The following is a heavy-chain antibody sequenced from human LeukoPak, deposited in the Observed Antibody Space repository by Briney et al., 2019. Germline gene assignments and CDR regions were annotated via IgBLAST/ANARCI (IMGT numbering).Heavy chain of an antibody. J-gene: IGHJ2*01. CDR1: GGSISSYY. CDR3: ARAGITMVRGAKLTYCYFDL. Sequence: SETLSLTCTISGGSISSYYWSWIRQPPGKGLEWIGYIYYSGSTNYNPSLKSRVTISVDTSKNQFSLKLSSVTAADTTVYYCARAGITMVRGAKLTYCYFDLCCRGTLVTVSS. D-gene: IGHD3-10*01. V-gene: IGHV4-59*01. CDR2: IYYSGST.